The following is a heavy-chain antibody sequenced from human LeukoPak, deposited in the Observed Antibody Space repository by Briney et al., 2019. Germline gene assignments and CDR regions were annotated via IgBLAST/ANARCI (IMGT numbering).Heavy chain of an antibody. J-gene: IGHJ4*02. CDR2: VSYSGST. CDR3: ARENDRYGRIDY. D-gene: IGHD5-18*01. Sequence: SETLSLTCTVSGGSISSYYWSWIRQPPGKGLEWIGYVSYSGSTDYNPSLKSRVIISMDTSKTQFSLRLRSVTAADTAVYYCARENDRYGRIDYWGQGTQVTVSS. V-gene: IGHV4-59*01. CDR1: GGSISSYY.